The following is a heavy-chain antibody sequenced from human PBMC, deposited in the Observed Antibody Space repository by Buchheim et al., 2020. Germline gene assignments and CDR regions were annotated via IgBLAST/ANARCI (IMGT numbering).Heavy chain of an antibody. CDR3: AKKYSVGPLNYFDY. CDR2: IVGSGGGT. J-gene: IGHJ4*02. V-gene: IGHV3-23*04. CDR1: GFTFSSYA. D-gene: IGHD1-26*01. Sequence: EVQLVESGGGLVQPGGSLRLSCAASGFTFSSYAMTWVRQAPGKGLEWVSAIVGSGGGTYYADSVKGRFTISRDNSKNALYRQMNSRRAEGTAIYYCAKKYSVGPLNYFDYWGQGTL.